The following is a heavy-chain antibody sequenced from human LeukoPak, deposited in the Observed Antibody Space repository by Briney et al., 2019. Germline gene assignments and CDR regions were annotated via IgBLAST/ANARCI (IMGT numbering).Heavy chain of an antibody. D-gene: IGHD1-7*01. V-gene: IGHV1-2*02. CDR2: INPNSGGT. J-gene: IGHJ6*03. Sequence: ASVKVSCKASGYTFTGYYMHWVRQAPGQGLEWMGWINPNSGGTNYAQKFQGRVTMTRDTSISTAYMELSRLRSDDTAVYYCASHQRITATTYYNYYYMDVWGKGTTVTVSS. CDR3: ASHQRITATTYYNYYYMDV. CDR1: GYTFTGYY.